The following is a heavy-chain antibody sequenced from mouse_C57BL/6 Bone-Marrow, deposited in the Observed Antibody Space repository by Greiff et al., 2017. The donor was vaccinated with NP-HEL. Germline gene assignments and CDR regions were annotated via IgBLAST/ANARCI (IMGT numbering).Heavy chain of an antibody. Sequence: EVHLVESGGGLVKPGGSLKLSCAASGFTFSSYAMSWVRQTPEKRLEWVATLSDGGSYTYYPDNVKGRFTISRDNAKNNLYLQMSHLKSEDTAMYYCAREVRAWFAYWGQGTLVTVSA. CDR1: GFTFSSYA. CDR2: LSDGGSYT. CDR3: AREVRAWFAY. V-gene: IGHV5-4*01. J-gene: IGHJ3*01. D-gene: IGHD2-14*01.